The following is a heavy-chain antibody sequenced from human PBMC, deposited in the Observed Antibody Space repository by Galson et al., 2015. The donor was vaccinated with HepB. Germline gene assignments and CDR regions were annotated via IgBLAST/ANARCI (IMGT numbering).Heavy chain of an antibody. Sequence: SLRLSCAASGFSFSSHWMYWVRQVPGKGLVWVSHSNEDGTKTNYADSVKGRFTISRDNAKNTLYLRMSSLTVEDTAVYYCASLRLTHDSGGWGYYYDVMDVWGPGTTVIVSS. V-gene: IGHV3-74*01. CDR3: ASLRLTHDSGGWGYYYDVMDV. D-gene: IGHD5/OR15-5a*01. CDR1: GFSFSSHW. CDR2: SNEDGTKT. J-gene: IGHJ6*02.